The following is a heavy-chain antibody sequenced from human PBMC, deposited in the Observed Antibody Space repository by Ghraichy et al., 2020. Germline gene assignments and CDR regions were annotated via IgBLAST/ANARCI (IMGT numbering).Heavy chain of an antibody. CDR2: ISVSGGNT. CDR3: AREFSRLSPLDY. Sequence: GESLNISCAASGFTFSNYAVSWVRQAPGKGLEWVSGISVSGGNTYYADSVKGRFTMSRDNSKNMLYMQVKILRAEDTAVYYCAREFSRLSPLDYWGHGTLVTVST. V-gene: IGHV3-23*01. CDR1: GFTFSNYA. J-gene: IGHJ4*01. D-gene: IGHD4/OR15-4a*01.